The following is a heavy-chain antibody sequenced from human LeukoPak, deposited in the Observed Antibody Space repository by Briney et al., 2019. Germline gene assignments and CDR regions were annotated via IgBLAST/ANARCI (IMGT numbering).Heavy chain of an antibody. Sequence: ASVTVSCKASGYTFTGYFMHWVRQAPGQGLEWMGLINPNSGGTNYAQKFQGRVTMTRETSISTASMALSRLRSDDTAGYYCARGLDSSSYLENWGQGTLVTVSS. CDR2: INPNSGGT. CDR3: ARGLDSSSYLEN. D-gene: IGHD3-22*01. V-gene: IGHV1-2*02. J-gene: IGHJ1*01. CDR1: GYTFTGYF.